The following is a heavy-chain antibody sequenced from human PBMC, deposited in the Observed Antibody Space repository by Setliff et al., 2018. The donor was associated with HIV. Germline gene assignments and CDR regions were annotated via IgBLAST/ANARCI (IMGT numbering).Heavy chain of an antibody. J-gene: IGHJ4*02. CDR3: ARDKNALGNFDY. CDR2: ISYNGDNK. CDR1: GFTLTDYA. Sequence: AGGSLRLSCAGFGFTLTDYAIHWVRQAPGKGLEWVAVISYNGDNKEYADSVKGRFTISRDTSKNTVFLQMNSLRAGDTAIYYCARDKNALGNFDYWGQGTLVTVSS. V-gene: IGHV3-30-3*01. D-gene: IGHD2-2*01.